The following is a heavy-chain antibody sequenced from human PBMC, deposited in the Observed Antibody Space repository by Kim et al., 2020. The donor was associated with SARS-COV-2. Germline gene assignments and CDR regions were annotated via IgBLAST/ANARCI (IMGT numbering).Heavy chain of an antibody. J-gene: IGHJ4*02. Sequence: YYADSVKGRFTISRDNSKNTLYLQMNSLRAEDTAVYYCARDGLWGSPDDYWGQGTLVTVSS. CDR3: ARDGLWGSPDDY. D-gene: IGHD3-16*01. V-gene: IGHV3-66*01.